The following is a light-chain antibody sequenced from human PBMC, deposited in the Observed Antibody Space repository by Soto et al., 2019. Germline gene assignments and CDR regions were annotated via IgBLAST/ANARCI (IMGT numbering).Light chain of an antibody. CDR1: SSDIGRYDY. V-gene: IGLV2-14*03. J-gene: IGLJ1*01. CDR2: DVY. Sequence: QSALTQPASVSGSPGQSITISCTGTSSDIGRYDYVSWYQQHPGKAPKFIIYDVYSRPSGVSNRFSGPKSGNTASLTISGLQPEDEADYFCSSYTSSNSLVFGPGTKVTVL. CDR3: SSYTSSNSLV.